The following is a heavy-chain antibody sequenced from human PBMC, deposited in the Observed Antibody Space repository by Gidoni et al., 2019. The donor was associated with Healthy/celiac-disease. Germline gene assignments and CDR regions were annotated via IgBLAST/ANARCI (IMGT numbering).Heavy chain of an antibody. CDR2: INHSGST. Sequence: QVQLQQWGAGLLKPSETLSLTCAVYGGSFSGYYWSWIRQPPGKGLEWIGEINHSGSTNYNPSLKSRVTISVDTSKNQFSLKLSSVTAADTAVYYCARGTTIFGVVVNFSKKRNWFDPWGQGTLVTVSS. J-gene: IGHJ5*02. D-gene: IGHD3-3*01. V-gene: IGHV4-34*01. CDR1: GGSFSGYY. CDR3: ARGTTIFGVVVNFSKKRNWFDP.